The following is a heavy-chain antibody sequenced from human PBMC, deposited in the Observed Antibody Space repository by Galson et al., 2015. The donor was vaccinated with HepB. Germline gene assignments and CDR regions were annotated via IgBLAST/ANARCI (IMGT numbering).Heavy chain of an antibody. J-gene: IGHJ4*02. V-gene: IGHV1-2*02. CDR2: INPNSGGT. CDR1: GYTFTGYY. D-gene: IGHD3-22*01. Sequence: SVKVSCKASGYTFTGYYMHWVRQAPGQGLEWMGWINPNSGGTNYAQKFQGRVTMTRDTSISTAYMELSRLRSDDTPVYYCARDRYYYDSSGYYYDIYFDYWGQGTLVTVSS. CDR3: ARDRYYYDSSGYYYDIYFDY.